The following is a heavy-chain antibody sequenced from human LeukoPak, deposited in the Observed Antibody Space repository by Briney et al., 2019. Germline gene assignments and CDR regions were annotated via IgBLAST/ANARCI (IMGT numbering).Heavy chain of an antibody. CDR1: GFTFSSYS. D-gene: IGHD2-2*01. J-gene: IGHJ6*03. CDR3: ARDEAGYCSSTSCYGWSYYYYYMDV. V-gene: IGHV3-21*04. CDR2: ISGSNSYI. Sequence: GGSLRLSCAASGFTFSSYSMNWVRQAPGKGLEWVSSISGSNSYIYYADSMKGRFTISRDNAKNSLYLQMNSLRAEDTAVYYCARDEAGYCSSTSCYGWSYYYYYMDVWGKGTTVTVSS.